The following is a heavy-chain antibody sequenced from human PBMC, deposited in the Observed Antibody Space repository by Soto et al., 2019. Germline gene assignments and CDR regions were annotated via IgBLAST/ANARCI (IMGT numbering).Heavy chain of an antibody. Sequence: GESLKISCAASGFTFSSYSMNWVRQAPGKGLEWVSSISSSSSYIYYADSVKGRFTISRDNAKNSLYLQMNSLRAEDTAVYYCARDSSPIVGATDGGGAFDYWGQGTLVTVSS. CDR1: GFTFSSYS. D-gene: IGHD1-26*01. V-gene: IGHV3-21*01. CDR2: ISSSSSYI. CDR3: ARDSSPIVGATDGGGAFDY. J-gene: IGHJ4*02.